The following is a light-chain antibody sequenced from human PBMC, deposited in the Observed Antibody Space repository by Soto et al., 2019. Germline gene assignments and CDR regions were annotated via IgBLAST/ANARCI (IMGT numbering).Light chain of an antibody. V-gene: IGLV2-8*01. CDR3: AACDDSLSGRVV. CDR1: SSDVGGYNF. Sequence: QSALTQPPSASGSPGQSVTISCTGSSSDVGGYNFVSWYQQHPGKAPKLLIYEVSKRPSGVPDRFSGSKSGNSASLTVSGLRSEDEADYYCAACDDSLSGRVVFGGGTQLTVL. CDR2: EVS. J-gene: IGLJ2*01.